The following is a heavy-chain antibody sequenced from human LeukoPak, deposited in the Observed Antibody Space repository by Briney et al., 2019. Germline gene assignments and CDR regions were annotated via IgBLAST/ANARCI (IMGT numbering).Heavy chain of an antibody. D-gene: IGHD6-6*01. V-gene: IGHV3-30-3*01. Sequence: GGSLRLSCAASGFTFSSYAMHLVRQAPGKGLEWVAVISYDGSNKYYADSVKGRFTISRDNSKNTLYLQMNSLRAEDTAVYYCANVAARTFDYWGQGTLVTVSS. CDR1: GFTFSSYA. CDR3: ANVAARTFDY. J-gene: IGHJ4*02. CDR2: ISYDGSNK.